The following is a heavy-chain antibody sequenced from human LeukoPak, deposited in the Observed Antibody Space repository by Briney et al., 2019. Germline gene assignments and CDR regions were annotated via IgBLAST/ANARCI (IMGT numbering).Heavy chain of an antibody. Sequence: GGSLGLSCAASGFTFSSSAMSWVRQAPGKGLVWVSRINGDGSATYYADSVKGRFSISRDNPKNTLYLHMHSLRADDTAVYYCAREEEMATNTDYWGQGTLVTVSS. V-gene: IGHV3-74*01. CDR1: GFTFSSSA. D-gene: IGHD5-24*01. J-gene: IGHJ4*02. CDR2: INGDGSAT. CDR3: AREEEMATNTDY.